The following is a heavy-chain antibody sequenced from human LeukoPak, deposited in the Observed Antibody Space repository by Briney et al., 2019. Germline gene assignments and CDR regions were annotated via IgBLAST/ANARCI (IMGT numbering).Heavy chain of an antibody. Sequence: GGSLRLSCAAFGFTFDDFAMHWVRQAPGKGLEWVSLISAFDDIAYYADSVRGRFTISRDNSKNSLYLQMNNLKIEDTAFYYCAKVISGWYGYDFWGQGTLVTVSS. CDR3: AKVISGWYGYDF. J-gene: IGHJ4*02. CDR1: GFTFDDFA. V-gene: IGHV3-43*02. D-gene: IGHD6-19*01. CDR2: ISAFDDIA.